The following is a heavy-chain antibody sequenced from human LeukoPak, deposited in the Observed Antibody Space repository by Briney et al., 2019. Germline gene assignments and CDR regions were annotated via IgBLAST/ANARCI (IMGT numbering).Heavy chain of an antibody. CDR1: GFTFSSHW. J-gene: IGHJ4*02. Sequence: GGSLRLSCASSGFTFSSHWMSWVRQAPGKGLEWVANIKHDGSEKYYVDSVKGRFTISRDNAKNSLYLQMNSLRAEDTAVYYCARGKIYDYVWGSYIGPRYYFDYWGQGTLVTVSS. CDR2: IKHDGSEK. CDR3: ARGKIYDYVWGSYIGPRYYFDY. D-gene: IGHD3-16*01. V-gene: IGHV3-7*01.